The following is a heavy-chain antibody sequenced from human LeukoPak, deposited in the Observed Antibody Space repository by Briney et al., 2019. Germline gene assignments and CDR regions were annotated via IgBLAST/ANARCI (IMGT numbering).Heavy chain of an antibody. CDR3: ARSGWTLYWFDP. Sequence: PGGSLRLSCAASGFTFSSYEMNWVRQPPGKGLEWIGEINHSGSTNYNPSLKSRVTISVDTSKNQFSLKLSSVTAADTAVYYCARSGWTLYWFDPWGQGTLVTVSS. V-gene: IGHV4-34*01. CDR1: GFTFSSYE. CDR2: INHSGST. J-gene: IGHJ5*02. D-gene: IGHD3/OR15-3a*01.